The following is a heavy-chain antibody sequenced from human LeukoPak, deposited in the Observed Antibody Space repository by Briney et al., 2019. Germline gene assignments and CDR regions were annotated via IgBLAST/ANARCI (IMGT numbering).Heavy chain of an antibody. CDR2: ISAYNGNT. V-gene: IGHV1-18*01. J-gene: IGHJ4*02. CDR1: GYTFTSYG. D-gene: IGHD3-22*01. CDR3: AREPYYDSSGYPVDY. Sequence: ASVKVSCKASGYTFTSYGISWVRQAPGQGLEWMGWISAYNGNTNYAQKLQGRVTMTTDTSTSTAYMELRSLRSDDTAVYYCAREPYYDSSGYPVDYWGQGTLVTVSS.